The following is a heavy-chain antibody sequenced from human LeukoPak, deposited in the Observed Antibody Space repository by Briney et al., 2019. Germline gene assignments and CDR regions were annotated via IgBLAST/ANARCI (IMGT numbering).Heavy chain of an antibody. CDR2: IYHSGST. CDR1: GVSISSGGYY. Sequence: PSETLSLTCTVSGVSISSGGYYWSWLRQPPGKGLEWIGYIYHSGSTYYNPSLKSRVTISVDRSKNQFSLKLSSVTAADTAVYYCARGRSWTGSSWTYYYYYMDVWGKGTTVTVSS. D-gene: IGHD6-13*01. CDR3: ARGRSWTGSSWTYYYYYMDV. V-gene: IGHV4-30-2*01. J-gene: IGHJ6*03.